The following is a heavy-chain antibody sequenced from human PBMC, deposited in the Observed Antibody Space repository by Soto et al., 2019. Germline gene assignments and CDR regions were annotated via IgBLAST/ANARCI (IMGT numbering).Heavy chain of an antibody. CDR1: GFTFSSYA. Sequence: QVQLVESGGGVVQPGRSLRLSCAASGFTFSSYAMHWVRQAPGKGLEWVAVISYDGSNKYYADSVKGRFTISRDNSKNTLYLQMNNLRAEDTAVYYCARVVTATDWYFDLWGRGTLVTVSS. CDR3: ARVVTATDWYFDL. V-gene: IGHV3-30-3*01. J-gene: IGHJ2*01. CDR2: ISYDGSNK. D-gene: IGHD2-21*02.